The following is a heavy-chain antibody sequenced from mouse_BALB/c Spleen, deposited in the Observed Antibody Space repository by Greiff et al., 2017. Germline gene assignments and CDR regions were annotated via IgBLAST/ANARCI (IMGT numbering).Heavy chain of an antibody. CDR2: ISSGGSYT. CDR1: GFTFSSYT. CDR3: TGNYDYAMDY. D-gene: IGHD2-1*01. Sequence: VQLKESGGGLVKPGGSLKLSCAASGFTFSSYTMSWVRQTPEKRLEWVATISSGGSYTYYPDSVKGRFTISRDNAKNTLYLQMSSLKSEDTAMYYCTGNYDYAMDYWGQGTSVTVSS. V-gene: IGHV5-6-4*01. J-gene: IGHJ4*01.